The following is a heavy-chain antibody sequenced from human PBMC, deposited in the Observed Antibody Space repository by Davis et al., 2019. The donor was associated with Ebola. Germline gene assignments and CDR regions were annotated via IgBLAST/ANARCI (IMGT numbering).Heavy chain of an antibody. V-gene: IGHV1-18*01. J-gene: IGHJ3*02. CDR2: ISAYNGNT. Sequence: AASVKVSCKASGYTFKNYAISWVRQAPGQGLEWMGWISAYNGNTNYAQILQGRVTMTTDTSTGTAYMELRSLRSDDTAVYFYARTSIVGTTTTASDIWGQGTKVTVS. CDR1: GYTFKNYA. CDR3: ARTSIVGTTTTASDI. D-gene: IGHD1-26*01.